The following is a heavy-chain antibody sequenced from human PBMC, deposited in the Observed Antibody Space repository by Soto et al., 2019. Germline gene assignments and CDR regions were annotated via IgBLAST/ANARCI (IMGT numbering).Heavy chain of an antibody. Sequence: GGSLRLSCAASGFTFSSYAMSWVRQAPGKGLEWVSAISGSGGSTYYADSVKGRFTISRDNSKNTLYLQMNSLRAEDTAVYYCAKVPYYDILYQFDYWGQGTLVTSPQ. J-gene: IGHJ4*02. V-gene: IGHV3-23*01. CDR1: GFTFSSYA. CDR3: AKVPYYDILYQFDY. D-gene: IGHD3-9*01. CDR2: ISGSGGST.